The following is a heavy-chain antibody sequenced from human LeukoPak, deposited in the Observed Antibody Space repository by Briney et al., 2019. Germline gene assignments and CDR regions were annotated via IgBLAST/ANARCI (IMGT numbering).Heavy chain of an antibody. CDR2: IRSDGSSE. CDR3: SNGRTSSGTLQHDY. CDR1: GFTFSSYE. D-gene: IGHD6-19*01. J-gene: IGHJ4*02. V-gene: IGHV3-30*02. Sequence: GGSLRLSCAASGFTFSSYEMNWVRQAPGKGLEWVAFIRSDGSSEFYVDSVKGRFTISRDNSKNTLYLQMNSLRAEDTALYYCSNGRTSSGTLQHDYWGQGTLVTVSS.